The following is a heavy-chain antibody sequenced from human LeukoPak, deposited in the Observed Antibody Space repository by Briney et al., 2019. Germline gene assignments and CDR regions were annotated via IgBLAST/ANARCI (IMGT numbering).Heavy chain of an antibody. CDR3: ARALYYDFWSGYFRSLYYYYYMDV. D-gene: IGHD3-3*01. CDR1: GFTFSDYY. J-gene: IGHJ6*03. CDR2: ISGSGSTI. Sequence: GGSLRLSCAASGFTFSDYYMSWIRQAPGKGLEWVSYISGSGSTIYYADSVKGRFTISRDNAKNSLYLQMNSLRAEDTAVYYCARALYYDFWSGYFRSLYYYYYMDVWGKGTTVTVSS. V-gene: IGHV3-11*04.